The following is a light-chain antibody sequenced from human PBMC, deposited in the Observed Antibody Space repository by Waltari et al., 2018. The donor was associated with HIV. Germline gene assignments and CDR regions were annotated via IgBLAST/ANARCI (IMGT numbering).Light chain of an antibody. V-gene: IGLV1-51*01. CDR3: AIWYNSLSIGV. CDR1: SSDIGSYS. CDR2: DRE. J-gene: IGLJ3*02. Sequence: QSVLTQPPSVSAAPGQKVTISCSGSSSDIGSYSVSWYQQFPGTAPRRLIFDREKRPSGIPDRYSASKSGTSATLDITGRQTGDEADYDCAIWYNSLSIGVVGGGTKLTVL.